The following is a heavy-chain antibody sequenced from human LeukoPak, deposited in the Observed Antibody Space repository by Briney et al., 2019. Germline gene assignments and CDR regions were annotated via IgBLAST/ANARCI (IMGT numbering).Heavy chain of an antibody. D-gene: IGHD2-2*01. J-gene: IGHJ3*02. Sequence: SETLSLTCTVSGGSISSSSYYWGWIRQPPGKGLERIGSIYYSGSTYYNPSLKSRVTISVDTSKNQFSLKLSSVTAADTAVYYCARQGVVVPAAIRAFDIWGQGTMVTVSS. CDR1: GGSISSSSYY. V-gene: IGHV4-39*01. CDR3: ARQGVVVPAAIRAFDI. CDR2: IYYSGST.